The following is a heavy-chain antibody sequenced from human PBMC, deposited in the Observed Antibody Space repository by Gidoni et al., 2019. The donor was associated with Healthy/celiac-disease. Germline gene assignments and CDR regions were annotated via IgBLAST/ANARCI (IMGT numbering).Heavy chain of an antibody. D-gene: IGHD2-15*01. V-gene: IGHV3-74*01. CDR3: ARVNYGGSCYLD. Sequence: EVQLVESGGGLVQPGGSLRLPCAASGFTFSSYWMHWVRQAPGKGLVWVSRINSDGSSTSYADSVKGRFTISRDNAKNTLYLQMNSLRAEDTAVYYCARVNYGGSCYLDWGQGTLVTVSS. CDR2: INSDGSST. J-gene: IGHJ4*02. CDR1: GFTFSSYW.